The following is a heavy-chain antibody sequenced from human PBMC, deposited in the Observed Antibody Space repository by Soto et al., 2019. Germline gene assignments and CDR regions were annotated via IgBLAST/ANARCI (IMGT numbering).Heavy chain of an antibody. J-gene: IGHJ4*02. V-gene: IGHV3-15*01. D-gene: IGHD2-15*01. CDR1: GFTLANAW. Sequence: EVPLVESGGDLVKPGGSLTISCAASGFTLANAWMSWVRQAPGKGLEWVGRISTESAGDIKDYAAPVKGRFTVSRDDSKNTLYLQMDSLKTEDTGIYYCTTRIAGGQGTRVTVSS. CDR3: TTRIA. CDR2: ISTESAGDIK.